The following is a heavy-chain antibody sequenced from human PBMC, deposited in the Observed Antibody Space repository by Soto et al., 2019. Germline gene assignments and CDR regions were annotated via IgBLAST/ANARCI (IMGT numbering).Heavy chain of an antibody. Sequence: QVQLVQSGAEEKKPGASVKVSCKASGYTFTNYGLHWVRQAPGQRLEWMGWINAGNGNTKYSQKFQGRVTITRDTSANTAYMELSSLRSEDTAVYYCARGADIVLMVYGWYFDYWGQGTLVTVSS. CDR2: INAGNGNT. D-gene: IGHD2-8*01. CDR3: ARGADIVLMVYGWYFDY. V-gene: IGHV1-3*05. CDR1: GYTFTNYG. J-gene: IGHJ4*02.